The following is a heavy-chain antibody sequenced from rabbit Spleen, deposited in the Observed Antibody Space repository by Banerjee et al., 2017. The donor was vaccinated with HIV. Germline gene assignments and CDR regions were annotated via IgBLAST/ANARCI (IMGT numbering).Heavy chain of an antibody. CDR3: TKSIDWTYFNL. CDR2: IATGSGST. D-gene: IGHD2-1*01. V-gene: IGHV1S40*01. Sequence: QSLEESGGDLVKPGASLTLTCTASGVSFSFSSYMCWVRQAPGKGPEWIGCIATGSGSTYYANWAKGRLTISKTSSTTVTLQMTSLTAADTATYFCTKSIDWTYFNLWGPGTLVTVS. J-gene: IGHJ4*01. CDR1: GVSFSFSSY.